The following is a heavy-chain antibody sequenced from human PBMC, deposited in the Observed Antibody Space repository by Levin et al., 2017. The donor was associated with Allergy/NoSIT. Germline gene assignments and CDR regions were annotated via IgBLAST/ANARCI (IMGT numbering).Heavy chain of an antibody. D-gene: IGHD2-2*01. CDR3: ARGYCSSSSCYGAAVDI. CDR1: GFTFSNYG. Sequence: GESLKISCPASGFTFSNYGMHWVRQAPGKGLEWVAVIWYDGSNKNYADSVKGRFTISRDNYKNTLDVQMNSLRAEDTAVYFCARGYCSSSSCYGAAVDIWGQGTMVTVSS. J-gene: IGHJ3*02. V-gene: IGHV3-33*01. CDR2: IWYDGSNK.